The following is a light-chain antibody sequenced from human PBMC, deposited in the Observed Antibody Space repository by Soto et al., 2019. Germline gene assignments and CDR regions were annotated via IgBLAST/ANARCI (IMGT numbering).Light chain of an antibody. V-gene: IGKV3-11*01. Sequence: EIVLAQSPFTLSLSPGERATLSCRASQSVSTSLDWYQQKPGQSPRLLIYDAAHRATGIPVRFSGGGSGTDFTLTISSLEPEDSAVYYCQQRSKWPRTFGGGTKVDIK. J-gene: IGKJ4*01. CDR1: QSVSTS. CDR3: QQRSKWPRT. CDR2: DAA.